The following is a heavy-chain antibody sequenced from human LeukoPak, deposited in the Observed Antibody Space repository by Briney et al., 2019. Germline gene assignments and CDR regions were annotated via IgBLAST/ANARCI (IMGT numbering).Heavy chain of an antibody. J-gene: IGHJ4*02. V-gene: IGHV3-30*02. D-gene: IGHD7-27*01. CDR3: ATIGDRRTGELYRIDY. Sequence: PGGSLRLSCAASGFTFSSYGMHWVRQAPGKGLEWVAVMWYDGSNRYYVDSVKGRFTISRDNSKNTLYLQMNSLRAEDAAIYYCATIGDRRTGELYRIDYWGQGTLVTVSS. CDR1: GFTFSSYG. CDR2: MWYDGSNR.